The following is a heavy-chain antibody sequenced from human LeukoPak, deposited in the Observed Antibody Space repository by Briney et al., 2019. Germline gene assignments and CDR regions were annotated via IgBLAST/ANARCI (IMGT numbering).Heavy chain of an antibody. V-gene: IGHV4-30-4*08. CDR2: INYSGTT. CDR3: ARGYFDPAPDF. Sequence: SETLSLTCIVSGGSISSRHYFWTWLRQLPGKGLEWIGNINYSGTTHYNPSLRDRVTISSDTSNDQFSLNLASVTAADTAVYFCARGYFDPAPDFWGQGILVTVS. CDR1: GGSISSRHYF. D-gene: IGHD3-9*01. J-gene: IGHJ4*02.